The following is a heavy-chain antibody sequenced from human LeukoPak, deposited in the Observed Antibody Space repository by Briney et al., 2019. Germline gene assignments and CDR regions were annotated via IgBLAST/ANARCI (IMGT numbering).Heavy chain of an antibody. J-gene: IGHJ4*02. CDR1: GYTFTGYY. CDR2: INPNSGGT. D-gene: IGHD4-23*01. CDR3: AREVLGGTTVVTAAGY. V-gene: IGHV1-2*02. Sequence: ASVKVSCKASGYTFTGYYMHWVRQAPGQGLEWMGWINPNSGGTNYAQKFQGRVTMTRDTSISTAYMELSRLRSDGTAVYYCAREVLGGTTVVTAAGYWGQGTLVTVSS.